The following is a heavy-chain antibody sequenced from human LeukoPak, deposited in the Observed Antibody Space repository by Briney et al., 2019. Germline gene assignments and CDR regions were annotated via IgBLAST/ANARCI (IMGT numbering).Heavy chain of an antibody. CDR3: AGGGGSYYFAFDI. D-gene: IGHD1-26*01. J-gene: IGHJ3*02. Sequence: SQTLSLTCAISGVSVSSNTAAWNWIRQSPSRGLGWLGRTYYRSKWYNDYAVSVKSRITINPDTSKNQFSLQLNSVTPDDTAVYYCAGGGGSYYFAFDIWGQGTMVTVSS. CDR1: GVSVSSNTAA. V-gene: IGHV6-1*01. CDR2: TYYRSKWYN.